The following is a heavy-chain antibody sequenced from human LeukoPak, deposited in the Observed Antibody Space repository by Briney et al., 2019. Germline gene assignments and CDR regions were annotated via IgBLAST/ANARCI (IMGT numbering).Heavy chain of an antibody. Sequence: SETLSLTCTVSGGSISSGSYYWSWIRQPAGKGLEWIGRIYTSGSTNYNPSLKSRVTISVDTSKNQFALKLSSVTAADTAVYYCAREFYYDSSGYYSVYFDYWGQGTLVTVSS. D-gene: IGHD3-22*01. J-gene: IGHJ4*02. CDR2: IYTSGST. CDR1: GGSISSGSYY. CDR3: AREFYYDSSGYYSVYFDY. V-gene: IGHV4-61*02.